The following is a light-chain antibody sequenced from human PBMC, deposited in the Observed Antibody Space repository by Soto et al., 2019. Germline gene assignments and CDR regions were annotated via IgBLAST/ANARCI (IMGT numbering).Light chain of an antibody. CDR1: SSNIGAGYD. CDR2: GNF. V-gene: IGLV1-40*01. J-gene: IGLJ2*01. Sequence: QAVVTQPPSVSGAPGQRVTISCTGSSSNIGAGYDVHWYQQLPGTAPKLLIYGNFNRPSGVPDRFSGSKSGTSASLAITVLQAEDEADYYCQSYDSSLSVVFGGGTKLTVL. CDR3: QSYDSSLSVV.